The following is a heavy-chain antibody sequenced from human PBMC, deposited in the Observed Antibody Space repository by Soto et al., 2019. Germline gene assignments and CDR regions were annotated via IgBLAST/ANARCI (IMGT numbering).Heavy chain of an antibody. D-gene: IGHD2-2*01. V-gene: IGHV3-7*03. CDR3: ARDPGPRAAAIRGLGWFDP. CDR1: GFTFSRYW. Sequence: GGSRRRSWAASGFTFSRYWMAWGRQAPGKGLEWVASIKQDESEKFYVDSVKGRFTISRDNAKKTVYLQMNGLRAEDTAVYYCARDPGPRAAAIRGLGWFDPWGQGTLVTSPQ. J-gene: IGHJ5*02. CDR2: IKQDESEK.